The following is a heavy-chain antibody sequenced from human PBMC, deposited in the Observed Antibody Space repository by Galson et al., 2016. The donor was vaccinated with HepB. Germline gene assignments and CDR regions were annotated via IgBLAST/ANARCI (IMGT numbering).Heavy chain of an antibody. J-gene: IGHJ4*02. CDR3: AKDYTLYLTTVTQITDH. V-gene: IGHV3-30*18. D-gene: IGHD4-11*01. Sequence: SLRLSCAASGFTFSSYGMHWVCQAPGKGLEWVSVISYDGTKRYYADSMKGRFTISRDNSKNTLFLQMNSLRAEDTAVYYCAKDYTLYLTTVTQITDHWGQGTLVTVSS. CDR2: ISYDGTKR. CDR1: GFTFSSYG.